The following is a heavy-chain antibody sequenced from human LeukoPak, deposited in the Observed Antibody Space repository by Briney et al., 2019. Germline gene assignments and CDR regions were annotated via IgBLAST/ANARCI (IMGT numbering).Heavy chain of an antibody. D-gene: IGHD2/OR15-2a*01. J-gene: IGHJ4*02. Sequence: PSETLSLTCAVYGGSFSGYYWSWIRQPPGKGLEWIGEINHSGSTNYNPSLKSRVTISVDTSKNQFSLKLSSVTAADTAVYYCARGLSMTGYAYWGPGILVTVSS. CDR2: INHSGST. CDR1: GGSFSGYY. V-gene: IGHV4-34*01. CDR3: ARGLSMTGYAY.